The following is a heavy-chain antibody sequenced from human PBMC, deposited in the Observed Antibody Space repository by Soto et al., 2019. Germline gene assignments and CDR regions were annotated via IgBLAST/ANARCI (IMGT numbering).Heavy chain of an antibody. Sequence: EVHLLESAGGLVQPGGSLRISCAASGFVFSDYAMSWVRQAPGKGLEWLSAISGDAHDTYYAASVKGRFTISRDNSKNTLYLQMASLRVEDTARYYCVKDAPQPFSDWGRGTLVTVSS. D-gene: IGHD3-3*02. CDR3: VKDAPQPFSD. J-gene: IGHJ4*02. CDR1: GFVFSDYA. V-gene: IGHV3-23*01. CDR2: ISGDAHDT.